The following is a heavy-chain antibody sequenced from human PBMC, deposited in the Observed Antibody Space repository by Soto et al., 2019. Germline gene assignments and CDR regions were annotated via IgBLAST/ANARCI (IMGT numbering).Heavy chain of an antibody. Sequence: QVQLVESGGGVVQPGRSLRLSCAASGFTFSSYGIHWVRQAPGKGLEWVAVVWYDGSNKYYADSVKGRFTISRDKSKNTLYLQMNSLRAEDTAVYYCARDEYNYGYFDYWGQGTLVTVSS. CDR1: GFTFSSYG. J-gene: IGHJ4*02. CDR2: VWYDGSNK. D-gene: IGHD5-18*01. CDR3: ARDEYNYGYFDY. V-gene: IGHV3-33*01.